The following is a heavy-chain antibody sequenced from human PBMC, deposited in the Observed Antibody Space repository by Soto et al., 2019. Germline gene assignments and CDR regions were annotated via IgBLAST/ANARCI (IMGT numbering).Heavy chain of an antibody. CDR3: AKQRSKLEWLIDY. D-gene: IGHD3-3*01. V-gene: IGHV3-23*01. Sequence: HPGGSLRLSCAASGFPFSSYVMSWVRQAPGKGLEWVSGISGGGSNTFYADSVKGRFTISRDNSKNTLLLQMNSLGAEDTAVYYCAKQRSKLEWLIDYWGQGTLVTVSS. CDR2: ISGGGSNT. CDR1: GFPFSSYV. J-gene: IGHJ4*02.